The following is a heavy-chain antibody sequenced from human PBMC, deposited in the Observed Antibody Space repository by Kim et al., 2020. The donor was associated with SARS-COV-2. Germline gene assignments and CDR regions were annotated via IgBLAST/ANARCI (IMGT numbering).Heavy chain of an antibody. V-gene: IGHV4-59*01. CDR3: ASVVATPPNYYYYCMDV. CDR2: IYYSGST. Sequence: SETLSLTCTVSGGSISSYYWSWIRQPPGKGLEWIGYIYYSGSTNYNPSLKSRVTISVDTSKNQFSLKLSSVTAADTAVYYCASVVATPPNYYYYCMDVWG. J-gene: IGHJ6*01. D-gene: IGHD5-12*01. CDR1: GGSISSYY.